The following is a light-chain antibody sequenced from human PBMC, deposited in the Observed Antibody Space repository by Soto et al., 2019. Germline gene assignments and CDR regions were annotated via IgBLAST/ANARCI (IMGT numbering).Light chain of an antibody. J-gene: IGLJ2*01. CDR1: SGHSSYA. CDR2: LNSDGSH. Sequence: QPVLTQSPSASASLGASVKLTCTLSSGHSSYAIAWHQQQPEKGPRYLMRLNSDGSHSKGDGIPDRFSGSSSGAERYLTISSLQSEDEADYYCQTWGSGIHVVFGGGTKVPVL. CDR3: QTWGSGIHVV. V-gene: IGLV4-69*01.